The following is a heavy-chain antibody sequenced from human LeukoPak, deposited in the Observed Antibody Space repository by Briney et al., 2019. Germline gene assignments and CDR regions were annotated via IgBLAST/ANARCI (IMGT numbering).Heavy chain of an antibody. CDR3: ARDRVVGLGIDNAFDI. Sequence: RASVKVSCKPSGGTFSSYAISWVRQAPGQGLEWMGGIIPVFGTANYAQKFQGRVTITADESTSTAYMELSSLRSEDTAVYYCARDRVVGLGIDNAFDIWGHGTMVTVSS. CDR1: GGTFSSYA. D-gene: IGHD2-15*01. J-gene: IGHJ3*02. CDR2: IIPVFGTA. V-gene: IGHV1-69*01.